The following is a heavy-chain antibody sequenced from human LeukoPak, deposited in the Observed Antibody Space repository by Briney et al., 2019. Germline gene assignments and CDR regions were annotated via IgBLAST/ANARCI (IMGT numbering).Heavy chain of an antibody. CDR2: INPSGDST. CDR3: ASRATVTTNSQVDF. CDR1: GYTFTSYH. D-gene: IGHD4-17*01. Sequence: ASVKVSCKASGYTFTSYHIYWVRQAPGQGLEWMGVINPSGDSTTYAQKFQGRVTMTRDTSTSTVYMELFSLRSGDTAAYYCASRATVTTNSQVDFWGQGTLVTVSS. J-gene: IGHJ4*02. V-gene: IGHV1-46*01.